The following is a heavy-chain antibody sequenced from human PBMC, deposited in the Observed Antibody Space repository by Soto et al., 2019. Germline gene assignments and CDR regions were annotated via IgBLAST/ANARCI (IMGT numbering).Heavy chain of an antibody. J-gene: IGHJ4*02. Sequence: PGGSLRLSCAASGFTFSSYGMHWVRQAPGKGLEWVAVIWYDGSNKYYAESVKGRFTISRDNSKNTLYLQMNSLRAEDTAVFYCARDYYDSSGSPGCLDYWGQGTLVTVSS. D-gene: IGHD3-22*01. CDR1: GFTFSSYG. CDR2: IWYDGSNK. V-gene: IGHV3-33*01. CDR3: ARDYYDSSGSPGCLDY.